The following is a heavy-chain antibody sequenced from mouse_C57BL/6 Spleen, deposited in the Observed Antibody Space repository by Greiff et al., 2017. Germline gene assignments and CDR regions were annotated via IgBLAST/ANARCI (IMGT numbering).Heavy chain of an antibody. CDR3: GRVGYYDYDGDFDY. J-gene: IGHJ2*01. V-gene: IGHV1-52*01. CDR2: IDPSDSET. D-gene: IGHD2-4*01. Sequence: QVHVKQSGAELVRPGSSVKLSCKASGYTFTSYWMHWVKQRPIQGLEWIGNIDPSDSETHYNQKFKDKATLTVDKSSSPAYMQRSSLTSEDAAVYYCGRVGYYDYDGDFDYWGQGTTLTVSS. CDR1: GYTFTSYW.